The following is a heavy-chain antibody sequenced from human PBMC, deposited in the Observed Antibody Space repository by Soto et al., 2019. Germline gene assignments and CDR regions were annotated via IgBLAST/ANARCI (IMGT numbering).Heavy chain of an antibody. CDR2: ISYDGSNK. Sequence: GGSLRLSCAASGFTFSSYGMHWVRQAPGKGLEWVAVISYDGSNKYYADSVKGRFTISRDNSKNTLYLQMNSLRAEDTAVYYCAKDQVDCSSTSCPWGVYYYMDVWGKGTTVTVSS. CDR3: AKDQVDCSSTSCPWGVYYYMDV. J-gene: IGHJ6*03. D-gene: IGHD2-2*01. V-gene: IGHV3-30*18. CDR1: GFTFSSYG.